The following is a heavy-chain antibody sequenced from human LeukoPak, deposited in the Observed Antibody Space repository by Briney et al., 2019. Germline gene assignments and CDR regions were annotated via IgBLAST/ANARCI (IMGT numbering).Heavy chain of an antibody. V-gene: IGHV4-34*01. D-gene: IGHD1-7*01. CDR3: ARGFGITGTTLRP. CDR1: GGSFSGYY. CDR2: INHSGST. J-gene: IGHJ5*02. Sequence: SETLSLTCAVYGGSFSGYYWSWIRQPPGKGLEWIGEINHSGSTNYNPSLKSRVTISVDTSKNQFSLKLSSVTAADTAVYYCARGFGITGTTLRPWGQGTLVTASS.